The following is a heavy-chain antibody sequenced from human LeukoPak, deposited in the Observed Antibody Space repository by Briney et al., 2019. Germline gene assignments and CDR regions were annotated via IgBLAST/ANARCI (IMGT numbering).Heavy chain of an antibody. V-gene: IGHV3-23*01. D-gene: IGHD2-8*02. CDR1: GFTFSSYG. Sequence: PGGSLRLSCAAPGFTFSSYGMHWVRQAPGEGLEWVSSIFPSGGEIHYADSVRGRFTISRDNSKSTLSLQMNSLRAEDTAIYYCATYRQVLLPFESWGQGTLVTVSS. CDR3: ATYRQVLLPFES. CDR2: IFPSGGEI. J-gene: IGHJ4*02.